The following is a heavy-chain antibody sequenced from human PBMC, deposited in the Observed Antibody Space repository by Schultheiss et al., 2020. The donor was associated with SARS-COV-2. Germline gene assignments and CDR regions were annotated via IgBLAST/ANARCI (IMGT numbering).Heavy chain of an antibody. CDR2: IYYSGNT. V-gene: IGHV4-30-4*08. CDR1: GGSFSGYY. J-gene: IGHJ4*02. D-gene: IGHD2-15*01. CDR3: ARSGLAGVAATDY. Sequence: SQTLSLTCAVYGGSFSGYYWSWIRQPPGKGLEWIGYIYYSGNTYYNPSLRSRLTISVDTSKNQFSLKLSSVTAADTAVYYCARSGLAGVAATDYWGQGTRVTVSS.